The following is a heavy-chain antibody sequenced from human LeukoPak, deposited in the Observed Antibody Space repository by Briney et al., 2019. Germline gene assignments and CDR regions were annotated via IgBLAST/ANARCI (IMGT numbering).Heavy chain of an antibody. CDR1: GFTFTDYY. CDR2: INPNIGGT. V-gene: IGHV1-2*02. J-gene: IGHJ4*02. CDR3: GRGSSITMIVVVITTGLDY. D-gene: IGHD3-22*01. Sequence: ASVKVSCKASGFTFTDYYIHWVRQAPRQGREWMGWINPNIGGTDDAQNFQGRVTLTRDTSISTAYMELSSLRSDDTAVYYCGRGSSITMIVVVITTGLDYWGQGPLVPVST.